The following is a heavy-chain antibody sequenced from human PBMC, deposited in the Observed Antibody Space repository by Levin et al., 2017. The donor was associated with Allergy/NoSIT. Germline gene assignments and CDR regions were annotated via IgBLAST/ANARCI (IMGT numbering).Heavy chain of an antibody. J-gene: IGHJ5*02. CDR1: GGSFSGYY. D-gene: IGHD3-3*01. CDR3: ARENDFWSGYYTRGWFDP. Sequence: KPSETLSLTCAVYGGSFSGYYWSWIRQPPGKGLEWIGEINHSGSTNYNPSLKSRVTISVDTSKNQFSLKLSSVTAADTAVYYCARENDFWSGYYTRGWFDPWGQGTLVTVSS. CDR2: INHSGST. V-gene: IGHV4-34*01.